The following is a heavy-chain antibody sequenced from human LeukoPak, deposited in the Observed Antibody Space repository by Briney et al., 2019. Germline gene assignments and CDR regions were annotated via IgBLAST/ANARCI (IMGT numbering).Heavy chain of an antibody. V-gene: IGHV3-23*01. D-gene: IGHD1-26*01. CDR3: VKEIKYVGATYLHS. Sequence: GGSLRLSSAASGFTFSSYAMSWVRQAPGKRPEWVSGILNNDIGGNAYYADAVKGRFTISRDDSKSTLYLEMNSLRAEDTAMYYCVKEIKYVGATYLHSWGQGTLVTVSS. CDR2: ILNNDIGGNA. CDR1: GFTFSSYA. J-gene: IGHJ4*02.